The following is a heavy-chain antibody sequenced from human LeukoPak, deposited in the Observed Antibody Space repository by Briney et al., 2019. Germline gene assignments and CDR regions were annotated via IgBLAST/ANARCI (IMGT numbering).Heavy chain of an antibody. Sequence: SVKVSCKASGFTFTSSAVQWVRQARGQRLEWIGWIVVGSGNTNYAQKFQERVTITRDMSTSTAYMELSSLRSEDTAVYYCARELTGYYYGSGSVDYWGQGTLVTVSS. CDR1: GFTFTSSA. CDR3: ARELTGYYYGSGSVDY. V-gene: IGHV1-58*01. CDR2: IVVGSGNT. J-gene: IGHJ4*02. D-gene: IGHD3-10*01.